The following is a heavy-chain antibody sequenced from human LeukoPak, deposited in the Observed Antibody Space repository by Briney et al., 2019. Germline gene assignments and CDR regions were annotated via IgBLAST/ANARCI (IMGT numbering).Heavy chain of an antibody. CDR3: ARDRTGDGYNPFDY. CDR1: GGSISSSSYY. Sequence: PSETLSLTCTVSGGSISSSSYYWSWIRQPAGKGLEWIGRIYTSGSTNYNPSLKSRVTISVDTSKNQFSLKLSSVTAADTAVYYCARDRTGDGYNPFDYWGQGTLVTVSP. D-gene: IGHD5-24*01. CDR2: IYTSGST. J-gene: IGHJ4*02. V-gene: IGHV4-61*02.